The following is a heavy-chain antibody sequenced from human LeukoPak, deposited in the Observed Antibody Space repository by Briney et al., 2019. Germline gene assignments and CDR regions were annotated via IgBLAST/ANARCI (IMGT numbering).Heavy chain of an antibody. CDR1: GFTFSSYA. Sequence: PGGSLRLSCAASGFTFSSYAMSWVRQAPGKGLEWVSAISGSGGTTYNADSVKGRLTISRDNSKNTLYLQMNSLRAEDTAVYYCAKGYCSSFTCYSRLDPWSQGTLVTVSS. CDR3: AKGYCSSFTCYSRLDP. J-gene: IGHJ5*02. D-gene: IGHD2-2*01. CDR2: ISGSGGTT. V-gene: IGHV3-23*01.